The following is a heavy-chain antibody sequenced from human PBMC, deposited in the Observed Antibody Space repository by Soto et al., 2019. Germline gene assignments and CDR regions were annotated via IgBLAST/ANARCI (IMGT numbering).Heavy chain of an antibody. CDR1: GGSISSYY. D-gene: IGHD3-9*01. V-gene: IGHV4-59*01. J-gene: IGHJ6*02. CDR2: IYYSGST. CDR3: ARRNWLDYYYGMDV. Sequence: TLSLTCTVSGGSISSYYWSWIRQPPGKGLEWIGYIYYSGSTNYNPSLKSRVTISVDTSKNQFSLKLSSVTAADTAVYYCARRNWLDYYYGMDVWGQGTTVTVS.